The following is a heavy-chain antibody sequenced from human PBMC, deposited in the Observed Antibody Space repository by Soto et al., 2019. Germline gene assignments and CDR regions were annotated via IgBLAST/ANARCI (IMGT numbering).Heavy chain of an antibody. CDR2: INAGNGNT. V-gene: IGHV1-3*01. J-gene: IGHJ4*02. CDR1: GYTFTSYA. CDR3: ARKGKLERYYFDY. D-gene: IGHD1-1*01. Sequence: QVQLVQSGAEVKKPGASVKVSCKASGYTFTSYAMHWVRQAPGQRLEWMGWINAGNGNTKYSQKFQGRVTITRDKSASTAYMELSSLRSEDTAVYYCARKGKLERYYFDYWGQGTLVTVSS.